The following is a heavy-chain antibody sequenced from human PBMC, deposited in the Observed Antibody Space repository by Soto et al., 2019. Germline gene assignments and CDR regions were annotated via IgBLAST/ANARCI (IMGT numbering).Heavy chain of an antibody. J-gene: IGHJ5*02. Sequence: SVKVSCKASGGTFSSYAISWVRQAPGQGLEWMGGIIPIFGTANYAQKFQGRVTITADKSTSTAYMELSSLRSEDTAVYYCARGDVVVPAAIPRGWWFDPWGQGTLVTVSS. D-gene: IGHD2-2*02. CDR2: IIPIFGTA. CDR1: GGTFSSYA. CDR3: ARGDVVVPAAIPRGWWFDP. V-gene: IGHV1-69*06.